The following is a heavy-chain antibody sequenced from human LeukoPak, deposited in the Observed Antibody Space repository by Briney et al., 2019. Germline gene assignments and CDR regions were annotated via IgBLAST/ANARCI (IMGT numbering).Heavy chain of an antibody. J-gene: IGHJ4*02. CDR1: GGSISSYY. Sequence: PSETLSLTCTVSGGSISSYYWSWIRQPPGKGLEWIGYIYYSGSTNYNPSLKSRVTISVDTSKNQFSLKLSSETAADTAVYYCARVHPSLGAMIWVGFDYWGQGTLVTVSS. V-gene: IGHV4-59*01. CDR3: ARVHPSLGAMIWVGFDY. CDR2: IYYSGST. D-gene: IGHD5-12*01.